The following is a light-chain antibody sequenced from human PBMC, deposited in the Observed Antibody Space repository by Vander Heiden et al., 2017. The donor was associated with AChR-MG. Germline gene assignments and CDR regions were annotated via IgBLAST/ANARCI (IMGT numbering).Light chain of an antibody. CDR2: DAS. J-gene: IGKJ4*01. V-gene: IGKV1-33*01. CDR3: QQDDNLPLT. CDR1: QDISNY. Sequence: MQMTQSPSSLSASLGDRVTITCQASQDISNYLTWYQQKPGKAPKLLIYDASNLETGVPSRFSGSGSGTDFTFTISSLQPEDIATYYCQQDDNLPLTFGGGTKVEIK.